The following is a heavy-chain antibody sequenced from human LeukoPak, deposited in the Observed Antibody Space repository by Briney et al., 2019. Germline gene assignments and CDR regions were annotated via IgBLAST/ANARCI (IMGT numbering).Heavy chain of an antibody. V-gene: IGHV4-39*01. CDR1: GGSISSSSYY. J-gene: IGHJ4*02. D-gene: IGHD3-16*01. Sequence: PSETLSLTCTVSGGSISSSSYYWGWIRQPPGKGLEWIGSIYYSGSTYYNPSLKSRVTISVDTSKNQFSLKLSSVTAADTAVYYCGRLWGYFDYWGQGTLVTVSS. CDR2: IYYSGST. CDR3: GRLWGYFDY.